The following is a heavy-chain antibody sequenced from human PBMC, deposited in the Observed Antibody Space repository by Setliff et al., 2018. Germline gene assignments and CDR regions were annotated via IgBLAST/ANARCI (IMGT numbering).Heavy chain of an antibody. J-gene: IGHJ4*02. CDR1: GASINSGTYY. CDR3: ARTGTYRYFDY. CDR2: IHYSGTT. D-gene: IGHD1-26*01. V-gene: IGHV4-39*01. Sequence: SETLSLTCTVSGASINSGTYYWAWIRQPPGKGLEWIGRIHYSGTTYYNASLKSRVTMSVDTSKNQFSLKLSSVTAADTAVYYCARTGTYRYFDYWGQGALVTVSS.